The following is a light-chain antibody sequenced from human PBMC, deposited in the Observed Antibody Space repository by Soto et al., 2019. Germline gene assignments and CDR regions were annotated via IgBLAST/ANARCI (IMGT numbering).Light chain of an antibody. J-gene: IGKJ1*01. V-gene: IGKV3-20*01. Sequence: EIVMTQSPATLSVSPGERATLSCRASQNVRSNLAWYQQKPGQAPRLLIYGASARATGIPDRISGSGSGTDFTLTITRVEPEDSAMHYCQHYVGSTMVGQGTKVDI. CDR1: QNVRSN. CDR3: QHYVGSTM. CDR2: GAS.